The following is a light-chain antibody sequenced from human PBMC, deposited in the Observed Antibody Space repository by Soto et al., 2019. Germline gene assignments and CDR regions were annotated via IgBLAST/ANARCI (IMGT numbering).Light chain of an antibody. Sequence: EIVLTQSPATLSLSPGERATLSCRASQSASSYLAWYQQKPGQAPRLLIYDASNRATGIPARFSGSWSGTDFTLTSSSLEPEDFAVYYCQQRSNWPRITFGQRTRLEIK. J-gene: IGKJ5*01. CDR1: QSASSY. CDR3: QQRSNWPRIT. V-gene: IGKV3-11*01. CDR2: DAS.